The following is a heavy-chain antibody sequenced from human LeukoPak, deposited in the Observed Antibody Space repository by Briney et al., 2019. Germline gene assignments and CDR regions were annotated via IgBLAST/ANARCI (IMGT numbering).Heavy chain of an antibody. V-gene: IGHV4-30-2*01. J-gene: IGHJ4*02. CDR1: GGSISSGGYS. CDR3: ARVRGCSGGSFFPPGYFDY. D-gene: IGHD2-15*01. CDR2: IYHSGST. Sequence: SQTLSLTCAVSGGSISSGGYSWRWIRQPPGKGLEWIGYIYHSGSTYYNPSLKSRVTISVDRSKNQFSLKLSSVTAADTAVYYCARVRGCSGGSFFPPGYFDYWGQGTLVTVSS.